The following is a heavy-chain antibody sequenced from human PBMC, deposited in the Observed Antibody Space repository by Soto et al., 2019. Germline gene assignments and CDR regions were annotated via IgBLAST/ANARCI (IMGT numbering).Heavy chain of an antibody. D-gene: IGHD3-22*01. CDR2: IYYSGST. CDR3: ARGKLPYYYDSSGYDY. J-gene: IGHJ4*02. CDR1: GGSISSYY. Sequence: TXGTLSLTCTVSGGSISSYYWSWIRQPPGKGLEWIGYIYYSGSTNYNPSLKSRVTISVDTSKNQFSLKLSSVTAADTAVYYCARGKLPYYYDSSGYDYWGQGTLVTVSS. V-gene: IGHV4-59*01.